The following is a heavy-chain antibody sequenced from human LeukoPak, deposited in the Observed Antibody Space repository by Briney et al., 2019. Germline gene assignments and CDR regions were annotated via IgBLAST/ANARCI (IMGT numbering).Heavy chain of an antibody. V-gene: IGHV3-73*01. CDR2: IRSKANSYAT. J-gene: IGHJ6*02. CDR1: GFTFSGSA. D-gene: IGHD6-19*01. Sequence: GGSLRLSCAASGFTFSGSAMHWVRQASGKGLEWVGRIRSKANSYATAYAASVKGRFTISRDDSKNTAYLQMNSLKTEDTAVYYCTGGSVAGTWGYYYYYGMDVWGQGTTVTVSS. CDR3: TGGSVAGTWGYYYYYGMDV.